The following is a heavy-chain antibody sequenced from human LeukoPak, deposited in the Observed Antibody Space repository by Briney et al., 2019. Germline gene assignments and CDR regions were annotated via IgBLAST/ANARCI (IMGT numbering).Heavy chain of an antibody. CDR2: IRWDRGSI. CDR3: ARILDPVTMFY. V-gene: IGHV3-9*01. D-gene: IGHD4-17*01. CDR1: GFTFDDYA. J-gene: IGHJ4*02. Sequence: QSGGSLRLSCSPSGFTFDDYAVHWVRQAPGKGLEWVSGIRWDRGSIGYAHCVKGRFTISRPNAKNSLYLQMNSLRAEDTSVYYCARILDPVTMFYWGQGTLVTVSP.